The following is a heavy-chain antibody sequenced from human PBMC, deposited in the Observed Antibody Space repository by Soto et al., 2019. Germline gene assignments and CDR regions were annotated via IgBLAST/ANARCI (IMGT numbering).Heavy chain of an antibody. CDR1: CGSISSSDW. CDR2: IYHSGST. D-gene: IGHD6-19*01. J-gene: IGHJ4*02. V-gene: IGHV4-4*02. CDR3: ARDVGIEVAADTLQTDD. Sequence: XETLSLPVAVSCGSISSSDWWSWVRQPPGKGLEWIGEIYHSGSTNYNPSLKSRVTISVDKSKNQFSLKLSSVTAADTAVYYCARDVGIEVAADTLQTDDWGQGTLVTVSS.